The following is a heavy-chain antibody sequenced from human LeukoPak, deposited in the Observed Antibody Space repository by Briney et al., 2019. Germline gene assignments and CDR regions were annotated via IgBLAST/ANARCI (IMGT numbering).Heavy chain of an antibody. CDR1: GFTFSSYA. J-gene: IGHJ4*02. CDR3: EKDLDSSGWYGY. Sequence: PGGSLRLSCAASGFTFSSYAMSWVRQAPGKGLEWVSAISGSGGSTYYADSVKGRFTISRDNSKNTLYLQMNSLRSEDTAVYYCEKDLDSSGWYGYWGQGTLVSVSS. D-gene: IGHD6-19*01. V-gene: IGHV3-23*01. CDR2: ISGSGGST.